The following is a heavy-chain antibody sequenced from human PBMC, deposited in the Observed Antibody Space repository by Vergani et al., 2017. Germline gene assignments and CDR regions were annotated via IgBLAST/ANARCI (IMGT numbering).Heavy chain of an antibody. Sequence: QVQLVQSGAEVKKPGSSVKVSCKASGGTFSSYAISWVRQAPGQGLEWMGGIIPIFGTANYAQKFQGRVTITADESTSTAYMERSSLRSEDTAVYYCARDRRPASIAVAGNDAFDIWGQGTMVTVSS. CDR1: GGTFSSYA. CDR3: ARDRRPASIAVAGNDAFDI. V-gene: IGHV1-69*01. D-gene: IGHD6-19*01. J-gene: IGHJ3*02. CDR2: IIPIFGTA.